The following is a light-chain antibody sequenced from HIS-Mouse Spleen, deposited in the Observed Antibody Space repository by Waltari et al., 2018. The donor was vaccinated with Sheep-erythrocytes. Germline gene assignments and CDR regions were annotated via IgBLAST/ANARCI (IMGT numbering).Light chain of an antibody. J-gene: IGLJ1*01. Sequence: QPVLTHPPSASASLGASVTLTCTLSSGYRNYQEDWYQQRPGKGPRFVIRVGTGGIVGSKGDGIPDRFSVLGSGLNRYLTIKNIQEEDESDYHCGADHGSGSNFVYVFGTGTKVTVL. CDR3: GADHGSGSNFVYV. CDR1: SGYRNYQ. CDR2: VGTGGIVG. V-gene: IGLV9-49*01.